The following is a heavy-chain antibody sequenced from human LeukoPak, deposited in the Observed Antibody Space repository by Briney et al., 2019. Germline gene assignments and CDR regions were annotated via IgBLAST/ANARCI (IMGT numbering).Heavy chain of an antibody. CDR2: IKQDGSEK. CDR3: ARVRRLGYFDY. V-gene: IGHV3-7*01. Sequence: GGSLRLSCAASGFTFSSYWMSWVRQAPGKGLEWVANIKQDGSEKYYVDSVKGRFTISGDNAKNSLYLQMNSLRAEDTAVYYCARVRRLGYFDYWGQGTLVTVSS. J-gene: IGHJ4*02. D-gene: IGHD4-17*01. CDR1: GFTFSSYW.